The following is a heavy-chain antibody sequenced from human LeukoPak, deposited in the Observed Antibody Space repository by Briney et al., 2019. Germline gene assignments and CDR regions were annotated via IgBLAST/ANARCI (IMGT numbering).Heavy chain of an antibody. V-gene: IGHV3-23*01. CDR1: GFTFSSYA. J-gene: IGHJ4*02. CDR3: ARDVGLATVTTGGH. D-gene: IGHD4-11*01. CDR2: ISGSGGST. Sequence: PGGSLRLSCAASGFTFSSYAMSWVRQAPGKGLEWVSAISGSGGSTYYADSVKGRFTISRDNSKNTLYLQMNSLRAEDTAVYYCARDVGLATVTTGGHWGQGTLVTVSS.